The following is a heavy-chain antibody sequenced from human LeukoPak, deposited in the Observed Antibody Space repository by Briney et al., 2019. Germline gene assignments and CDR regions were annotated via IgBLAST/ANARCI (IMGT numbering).Heavy chain of an antibody. V-gene: IGHV4-59*08. J-gene: IGHJ3*01. CDR2: IYYTGTT. Sequence: SETLSLTCTVSGGSISGTYYWSWIRQPPGKGLEWIGYIYYTGTTDSNPSLKSRVTISLDTSKNQFSLNLSAVTAADTAVYYCARRWVYDKRAFDAWGQGTMVTVSS. CDR1: GGSISGTYY. CDR3: ARRWVYDKRAFDA. D-gene: IGHD3-16*01.